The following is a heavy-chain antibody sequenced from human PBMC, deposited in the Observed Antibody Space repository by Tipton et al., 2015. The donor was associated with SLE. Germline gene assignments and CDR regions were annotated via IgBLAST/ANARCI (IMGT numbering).Heavy chain of an antibody. D-gene: IGHD2-15*01. CDR3: ARGDWSGGSCSRWSYFDL. J-gene: IGHJ2*01. CDR1: GGSISSSSYY. Sequence: LRLSCTVSGGSISSSSYYWGWIRQPPGKGLEWIGSIYYSGSTYYNPSLKSRVTISVDTSKNQFSLKLSSVTAADTAVYYCARGDWSGGSCSRWSYFDLWGRGTLVAVSS. V-gene: IGHV4-39*07. CDR2: IYYSGST.